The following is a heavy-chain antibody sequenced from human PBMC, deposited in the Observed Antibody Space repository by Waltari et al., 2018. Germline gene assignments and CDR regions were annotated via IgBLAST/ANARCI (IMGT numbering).Heavy chain of an antibody. D-gene: IGHD3-9*01. CDR3: ARFRTHYDTFDY. Sequence: EVELVESGGDRVQPGGSLRLSCEASGFTVSAYGMIWVRQAPGKGLEWLTYISGGGGGSAFYADSVKGRFTVSRDNTKESLYLQMTSLRVEDSAVYFCARFRTHYDTFDYWGRGTLVTVSS. J-gene: IGHJ4*02. CDR2: ISGGGGGSA. V-gene: IGHV3-48*03. CDR1: GFTVSAYG.